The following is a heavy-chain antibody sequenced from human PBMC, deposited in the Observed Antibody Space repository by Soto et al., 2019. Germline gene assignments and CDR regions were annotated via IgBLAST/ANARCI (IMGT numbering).Heavy chain of an antibody. D-gene: IGHD1-20*01. J-gene: IGHJ4*02. V-gene: IGHV3-30*18. CDR3: AKEFHSWNYFDY. CDR1: GFTFSSSG. Sequence: GGSLRLSCAASGFTFSSSGMHWVRQAPGKGLEWVAVISYDGSNKFYADSVKGRFTISRDNFRNTLYLQMNSLRDEDTAVYYCAKEFHSWNYFDYWGQGTLVTVSS. CDR2: ISYDGSNK.